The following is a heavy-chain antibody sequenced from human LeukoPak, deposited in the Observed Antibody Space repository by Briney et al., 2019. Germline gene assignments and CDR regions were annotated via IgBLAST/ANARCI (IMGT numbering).Heavy chain of an antibody. CDR3: ARGHPRPRVIAVAGNFDS. J-gene: IGHJ4*02. D-gene: IGHD6-19*01. CDR1: RFTFSSYA. CDR2: ISYDGTNK. Sequence: GGSLRLSCAASRFTFSSYAMHWVRQAPGKGLHWVAAISYDGTNKYYADSVKGRFTISRDNSKNTLYLQMNSLRADDTAVFYCARGHPRPRVIAVAGNFDSWGQGALVTVSS. V-gene: IGHV3-30-3*01.